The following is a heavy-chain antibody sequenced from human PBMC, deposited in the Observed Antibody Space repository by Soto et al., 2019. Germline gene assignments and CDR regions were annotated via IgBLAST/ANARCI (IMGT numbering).Heavy chain of an antibody. CDR1: GFTFSTYA. Sequence: EVQVLESGGGLVQPGGSLRLSCAASGFTFSTYAMSWVRQAPGKGLEWVSGISGSGGSTYYADSVKGRFTISRDNSKKALFLQLGSVWAEDTAVYFWATGGAAAGMGYWDLWGRGTLVTVSS. CDR3: ATGGAAAGMGYWDL. CDR2: ISGSGGST. J-gene: IGHJ2*01. V-gene: IGHV3-23*01. D-gene: IGHD6-13*01.